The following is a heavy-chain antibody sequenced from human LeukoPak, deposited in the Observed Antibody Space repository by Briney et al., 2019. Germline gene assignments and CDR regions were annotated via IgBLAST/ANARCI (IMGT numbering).Heavy chain of an antibody. Sequence: GGSLRLSCAASGFTFSDYYMSWIRQAPGKGLEWVSYISSSGSTIYYADPVKGRFTISRDNAKNSLYLQMNSLRAEDTAVYYCARRLYSSSSRWFDPWGQGTLVTVSS. CDR3: ARRLYSSSSRWFDP. V-gene: IGHV3-11*01. CDR1: GFTFSDYY. J-gene: IGHJ5*02. CDR2: ISSSGSTI. D-gene: IGHD6-6*01.